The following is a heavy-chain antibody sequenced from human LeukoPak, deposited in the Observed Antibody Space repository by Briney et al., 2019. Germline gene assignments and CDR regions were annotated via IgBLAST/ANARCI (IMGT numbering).Heavy chain of an antibody. CDR2: IIPIFGTA. Sequence: ASVKVSCKASGGTFSSYAISWVRQAPGQGLGWLGGIIPIFGTANYAQKFQGRVTITRDESTSTAYMELSSLRSEDTAVYYCARDTVAVPTRHYYYMDVWGKGTTVTVSS. CDR1: GGTFSSYA. J-gene: IGHJ6*03. CDR3: ARDTVAVPTRHYYYMDV. D-gene: IGHD2-2*01. V-gene: IGHV1-69*05.